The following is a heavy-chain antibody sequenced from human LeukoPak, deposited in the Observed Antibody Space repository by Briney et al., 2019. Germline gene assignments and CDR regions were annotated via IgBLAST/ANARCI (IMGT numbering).Heavy chain of an antibody. Sequence: PSETLSLTCTVSGGSISSYYWSWIRQPAGKGLEWIGRIYTSGSTNYNPSLKSRVTMSVDTSKNQFSLKLSSVTAADTAVYYCARYSGSGSYYLPFDYWGQGTLVTVSS. CDR3: ARYSGSGSYYLPFDY. D-gene: IGHD1-26*01. CDR2: IYTSGST. J-gene: IGHJ4*02. CDR1: GGSISSYY. V-gene: IGHV4-4*07.